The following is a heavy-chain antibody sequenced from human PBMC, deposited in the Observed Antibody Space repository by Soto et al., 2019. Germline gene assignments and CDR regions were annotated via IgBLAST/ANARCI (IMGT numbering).Heavy chain of an antibody. CDR3: ARQRRYYYDSSGYPDY. J-gene: IGHJ4*02. CDR2: IYYTGST. D-gene: IGHD3-22*01. CDR1: GGSISSSSYY. Sequence: SETQSLTCTLSGGSISSSSYYWGWIRQPPGKGLEWIGSIYYTGSTYYNPSLKSRVPISVDTSKNQFSLKLSSVTAADTAVYYCARQRRYYYDSSGYPDYWGQGTLVTVSS. V-gene: IGHV4-39*01.